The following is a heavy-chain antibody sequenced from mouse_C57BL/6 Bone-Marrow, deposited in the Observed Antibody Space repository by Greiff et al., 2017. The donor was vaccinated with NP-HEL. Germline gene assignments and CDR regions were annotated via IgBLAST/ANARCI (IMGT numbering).Heavy chain of an antibody. D-gene: IGHD1-1*01. CDR3: AREDLLLRDDFDY. V-gene: IGHV1-26*01. CDR1: GYTFTDYY. CDR2: INPNNGGT. J-gene: IGHJ2*01. Sequence: EVQLQQSGPELVKPGASVKISCKASGYTFTDYYMNWVKQSHGKSLEWIGDINPNNGGTSYNQKFKGKATLTVDKSSSTAYMELRSLTSEDSAVYYCAREDLLLRDDFDYWGQGTTLTVSS.